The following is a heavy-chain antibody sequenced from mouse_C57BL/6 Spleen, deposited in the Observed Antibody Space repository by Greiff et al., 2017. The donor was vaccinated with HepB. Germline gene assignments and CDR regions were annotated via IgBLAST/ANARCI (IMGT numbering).Heavy chain of an antibody. Sequence: QVQLQQPGAELVMPGASVKLSCKASGYTFTSYWMHWVKQRPGQGLEWIGEIDPSDSYTNYNQKFKGKSTLTVDKSSSTAYMQLSSLTSEDSAVYYCARSEFYYYGSSSFAYWGQGTLVTVSA. CDR2: IDPSDSYT. D-gene: IGHD1-1*01. CDR3: ARSEFYYYGSSSFAY. J-gene: IGHJ3*01. CDR1: GYTFTSYW. V-gene: IGHV1-69*01.